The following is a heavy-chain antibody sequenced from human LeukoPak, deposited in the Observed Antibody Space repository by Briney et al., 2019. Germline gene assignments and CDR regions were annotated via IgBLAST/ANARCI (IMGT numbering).Heavy chain of an antibody. CDR3: ARDVYCTSVSCYGFGMDV. J-gene: IGHJ6*02. D-gene: IGHD2-2*01. CDR2: VNPNNGDT. CDR1: DYSFLSYG. V-gene: IGHV1-18*01. Sequence: ASVKVSCKASDYSFLSYGISWVRQAPGQGLEWMGWVNPNNGDTHYAQKFQGRVTVTTDTSTGTANMELRSLRSDDTAVYYCARDVYCTSVSCYGFGMDVWGQGTTVTVSS.